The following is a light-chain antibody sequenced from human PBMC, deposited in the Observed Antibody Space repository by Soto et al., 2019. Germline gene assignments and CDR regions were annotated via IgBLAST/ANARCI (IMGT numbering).Light chain of an antibody. CDR1: QNLSSGY. Sequence: EIVLTQSPGTLSLSPGEGATLSCRASQNLSSGYLAWYQQKPGQAPRILIYAASSRAPGIPDRFSGSGSGTDFTLTISRLEPEDFVVYYCQQYDTSPRTFGQGTKVDIK. CDR3: QQYDTSPRT. CDR2: AAS. J-gene: IGKJ1*01. V-gene: IGKV3-20*01.